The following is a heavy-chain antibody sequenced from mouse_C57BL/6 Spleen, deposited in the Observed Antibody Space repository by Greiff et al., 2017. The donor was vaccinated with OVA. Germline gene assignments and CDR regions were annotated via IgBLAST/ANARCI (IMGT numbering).Heavy chain of an antibody. J-gene: IGHJ1*03. CDR3: ARAGYYGSSSHWYFDV. Sequence: QVHVKQPGAELVKPGASVKLSCKASGYTFTSYWMHWVKQRPGQGLEWIGMIHPNSGSTNYNEKFKSKATLTVDKSSSTAYMQLSSLTSEDSAVYYCARAGYYGSSSHWYFDVWGTGTTVTVSS. CDR2: IHPNSGST. V-gene: IGHV1-64*01. D-gene: IGHD1-1*01. CDR1: GYTFTSYW.